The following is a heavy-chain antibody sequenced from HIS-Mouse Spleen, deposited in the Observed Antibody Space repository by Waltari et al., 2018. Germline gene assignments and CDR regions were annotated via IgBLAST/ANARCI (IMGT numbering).Heavy chain of an antibody. D-gene: IGHD1-26*01. Sequence: QVQLVESGGGVVQPGRSLRLACSASGFPFSSYGIPWLRQAPGKGLEWVAVISYDGSNKYYADSVKGRFTISRDNSKNTLYLQMNSLRAEDTAVYYCAKDRGSPLYFDYWGQGTLVTVSS. J-gene: IGHJ4*02. CDR1: GFPFSSYG. V-gene: IGHV3-30*18. CDR2: ISYDGSNK. CDR3: AKDRGSPLYFDY.